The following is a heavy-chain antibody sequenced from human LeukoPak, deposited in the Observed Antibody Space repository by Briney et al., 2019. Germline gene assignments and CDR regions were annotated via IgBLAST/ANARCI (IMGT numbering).Heavy chain of an antibody. J-gene: IGHJ5*02. CDR2: INHSGST. V-gene: IGHV4-34*01. CDR3: ARHRCSGGSCYPMNWFDP. CDR1: GGSFSGYY. Sequence: PSETLSLTCAVYGGSFSGYYWSWTRQPPGKGLEWIGEINHSGSTNYNPSLKSRVTISVDTSKNQFSLKLSSVAAADTAVYYCARHRCSGGSCYPMNWFDPWGQGTLVTVSS. D-gene: IGHD2-15*01.